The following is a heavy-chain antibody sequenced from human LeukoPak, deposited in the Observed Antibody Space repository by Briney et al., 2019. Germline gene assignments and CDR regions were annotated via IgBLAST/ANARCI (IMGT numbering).Heavy chain of an antibody. D-gene: IGHD3-9*01. CDR1: GGSISSSIYY. Sequence: PSETLSLTRTVSGGSISSSIYYWGWIRQPPGKGLEWIGSIYYSGSTYYNPSLKSRVTISVDTSKNQFSLKLSSVTAADTAVYYCARHPGYDILTGGTIDYWGQGTLVTVSS. CDR2: IYYSGST. V-gene: IGHV4-39*01. CDR3: ARHPGYDILTGGTIDY. J-gene: IGHJ4*02.